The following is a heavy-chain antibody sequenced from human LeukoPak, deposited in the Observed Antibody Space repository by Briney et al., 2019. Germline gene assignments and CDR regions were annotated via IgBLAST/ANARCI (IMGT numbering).Heavy chain of an antibody. CDR1: GITFSGSG. CDR3: ARGGGRVVMGTFDH. V-gene: IGHV3-30*02. CDR2: IQYDESSK. J-gene: IGHJ4*02. Sequence: GGSLRLSCVASGITFSGSGMHWVRQAPGKGLEWVAFIQYDESSKYYADSVKGRFTISRDNSKNTVYLQMYSLRGEDTAAYYCARGGGRVVMGTFDHWGRGTLVTVSS. D-gene: IGHD2/OR15-2a*01.